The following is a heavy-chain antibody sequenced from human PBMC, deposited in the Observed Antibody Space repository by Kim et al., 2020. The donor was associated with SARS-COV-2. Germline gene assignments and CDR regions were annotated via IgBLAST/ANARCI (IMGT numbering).Heavy chain of an antibody. CDR1: GFSLTTSRMC. D-gene: IGHD2-8*01. CDR2: IDWDDDK. Sequence: SGPTLVNPTQTLTLTCTYSGFSLTTSRMCVSWIRQPPGKALEWLARIDWDDDKYYSRSLQTRLTISKDTSRNQVVLTMTNMDPMDAGTYYCARWYCSNTSGKMGVAYMDVWGKGTTVTVSS. J-gene: IGHJ6*03. CDR3: ARWYCSNTSGKMGVAYMDV. V-gene: IGHV2-70*11.